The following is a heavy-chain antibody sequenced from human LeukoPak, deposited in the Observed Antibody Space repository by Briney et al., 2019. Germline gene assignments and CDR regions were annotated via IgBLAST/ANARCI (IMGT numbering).Heavy chain of an antibody. CDR2: ISGSGGST. CDR1: GFTFSSYA. CDR3: AKAPQIYYGSFYGMDV. D-gene: IGHD3-10*01. Sequence: GGSLRLSCAASGFTFSSYAMSWVRQAPGKGLEWVSGISGSGGSTYYADSVKGRFTISRDNSKNTLYLQMNSLRAEDTAVYYCAKAPQIYYGSFYGMDVWGQGTTVTVSS. J-gene: IGHJ6*02. V-gene: IGHV3-23*01.